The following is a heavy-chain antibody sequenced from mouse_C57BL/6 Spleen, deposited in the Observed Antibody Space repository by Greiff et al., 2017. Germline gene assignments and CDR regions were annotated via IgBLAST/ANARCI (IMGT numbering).Heavy chain of an antibody. CDR3: ARRVYDYDGYYFDY. J-gene: IGHJ2*01. Sequence: QVHVKQPGAELVKPGASVKLSCKASGYTFTSYWMHWVKQRPGQGLEWIGMIHPNSGSTNYNEKFKSKATLTVDKSSSTAYMQLSSLTSEDSAVYYCARRVYDYDGYYFDYWGQGTTLTVSS. CDR2: IHPNSGST. CDR1: GYTFTSYW. V-gene: IGHV1-64*01. D-gene: IGHD2-4*01.